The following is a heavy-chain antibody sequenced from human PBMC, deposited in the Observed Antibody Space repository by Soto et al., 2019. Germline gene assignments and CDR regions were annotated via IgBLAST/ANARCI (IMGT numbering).Heavy chain of an antibody. CDR1: GFTFSSYG. Sequence: GGSLRLSCAVSGFTFSSYGMTWVRQAPGKGLEWISFSSATGSGTYYADSVKGRFTISRDNSKNTLYLQMTSLRADDTAVYYCAKDRRAGGNYGFYSDFWGQGALVTVSS. CDR3: AKDRRAGGNYGFYSDF. V-gene: IGHV3-23*01. J-gene: IGHJ4*02. D-gene: IGHD1-7*01. CDR2: SSATGSGT.